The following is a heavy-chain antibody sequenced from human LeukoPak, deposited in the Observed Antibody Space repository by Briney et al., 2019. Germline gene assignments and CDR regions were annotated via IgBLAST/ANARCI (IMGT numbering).Heavy chain of an antibody. Sequence: GGSLRLSCVASGFTFSDYSLNWVRQAPGKGLEWISYIGSAIYYADSVKGRFTISRDNAKNSLFLQMNSLRAEDTAVYYCARAGITMVRGVITDWGQGTLVTVSS. CDR2: IGSAI. V-gene: IGHV3-48*01. CDR1: GFTFSDYS. CDR3: ARAGITMVRGVITD. D-gene: IGHD3-10*01. J-gene: IGHJ4*02.